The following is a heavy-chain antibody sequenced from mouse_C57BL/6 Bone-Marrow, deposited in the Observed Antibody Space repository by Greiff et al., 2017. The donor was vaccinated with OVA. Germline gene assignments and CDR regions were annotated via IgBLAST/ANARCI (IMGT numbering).Heavy chain of an antibody. V-gene: IGHV1-82*01. J-gene: IGHJ4*01. CDR2: IYPGDGDT. CDR1: GYAFSSSW. Sequence: QVQLQQSGPELVKPGASVKISCKASGYAFSSSWMNWVKQRPGKGLEWIGRIYPGDGDTNYNGKFKGKATLTADKSSSTAYMQLSSLTSEDSAVYFCARNYAMDYWGQGTSVTVSS. CDR3: ARNYAMDY.